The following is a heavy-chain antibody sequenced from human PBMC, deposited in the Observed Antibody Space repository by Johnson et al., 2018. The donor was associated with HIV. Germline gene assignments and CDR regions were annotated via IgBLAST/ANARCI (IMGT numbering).Heavy chain of an antibody. Sequence: EVQLVDSGGALVQPGGSLRLSCAASGFSFSNFDMHWVRQDIGLRLEWVSGIDTAGNTYYAGSVKVRFTISRDSAKNTLYLQMNSLRAEDTAVYYCARGRGALDIWGQGTMVTVSS. CDR3: ARGRGALDI. CDR2: IDTAGNT. D-gene: IGHD3-16*01. J-gene: IGHJ3*02. CDR1: GFSFSNFD. V-gene: IGHV3-13*01.